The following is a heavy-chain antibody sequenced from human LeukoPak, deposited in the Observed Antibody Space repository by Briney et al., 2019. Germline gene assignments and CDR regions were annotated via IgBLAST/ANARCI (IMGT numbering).Heavy chain of an antibody. CDR2: ISSSSSYI. D-gene: IGHD6-19*01. CDR1: GFTFSSYS. V-gene: IGHV3-21*01. J-gene: IGHJ3*02. Sequence: PGGSLRLSXAASGFTFSSYSMNWVRQAPGKGLEWVSSISSSSSYIYYADSVKGRFTISRDNAKNSLYLQMNSLRAEDTAVYYCARDRDSSGAFDIWGQGTMVTVSS. CDR3: ARDRDSSGAFDI.